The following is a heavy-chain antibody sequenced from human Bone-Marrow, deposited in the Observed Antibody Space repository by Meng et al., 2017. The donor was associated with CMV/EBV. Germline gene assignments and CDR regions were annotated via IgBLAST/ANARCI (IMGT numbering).Heavy chain of an antibody. D-gene: IGHD3-22*01. V-gene: IGHV4-31*03. CDR2: IYYSGST. CDR1: GGSISSGGYY. CDR3: ARDQEVVDAFDI. Sequence: LRLSCTVSGGSISSGGYYWSWIRQHPGKGLEWIGYIYYSGSTHYNPSLKSRVTISVDTSKNQFSLKLSSVTAADTAVYYCARDQEVVDAFDIWGQGTMVTVSS. J-gene: IGHJ3*02.